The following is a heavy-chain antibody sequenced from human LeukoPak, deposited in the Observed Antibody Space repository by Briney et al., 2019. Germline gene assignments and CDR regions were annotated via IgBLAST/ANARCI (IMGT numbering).Heavy chain of an antibody. V-gene: IGHV4-4*07. J-gene: IGHJ4*02. CDR3: ARDQYYYDSSGSPTFDY. Sequence: SETLSLTCTLSGGSISSYYWSWIRQPAGKGLEWIGRIHTSGSTNYNPSLKSRGTMSIDTSKNQFSLKLSSVTAADTAVYYCARDQYYYDSSGSPTFDYWGQGTLVTVSS. D-gene: IGHD3-22*01. CDR2: IHTSGST. CDR1: GGSISSYY.